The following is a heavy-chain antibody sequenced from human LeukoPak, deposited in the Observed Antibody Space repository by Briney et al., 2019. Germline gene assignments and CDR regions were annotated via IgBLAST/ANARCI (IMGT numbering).Heavy chain of an antibody. Sequence: SETLSLTCAVYGGSFSGYYWSWIRQPPGKGLEWIGGINHSGSTNYNPSLKSRVTISVDTSKNQFSLKLSSVTAADTAVYYCARLIAVAAHNWFDPWGQGTLVTVSS. CDR2: INHSGST. CDR3: ARLIAVAAHNWFDP. D-gene: IGHD6-19*01. CDR1: GGSFSGYY. J-gene: IGHJ5*02. V-gene: IGHV4-34*01.